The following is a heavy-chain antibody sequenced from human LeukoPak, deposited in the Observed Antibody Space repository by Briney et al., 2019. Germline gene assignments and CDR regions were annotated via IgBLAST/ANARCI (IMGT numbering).Heavy chain of an antibody. D-gene: IGHD3-9*01. CDR2: ISAYNGNA. CDR3: ARGPLYYDILTGYYTEAGAFDI. CDR1: GYTFTSYG. J-gene: IGHJ3*02. V-gene: IGHV1-18*04. Sequence: ASVKVSCKASGYTFTSYGISWVRQAPGQGLEWMGWISAYNGNANYAQKLQGRVTMTTDTSTSTSYMELRSLRSDDTAVYYCARGPLYYDILTGYYTEAGAFDIWGQGTMVTVSS.